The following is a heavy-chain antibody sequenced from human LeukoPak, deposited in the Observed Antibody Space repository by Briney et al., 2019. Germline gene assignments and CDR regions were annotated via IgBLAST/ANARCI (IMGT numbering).Heavy chain of an antibody. Sequence: WASVKVSCKASGYTFTSFDINWVRQATGQGPEWMGWMNPSSGDTGYAQKFQGRVTMTRDTSISTAYMDLSSLRSDDTAVYYCARDPTYRDTPLTGSIDYWGQGTLVTVSS. V-gene: IGHV1-8*02. J-gene: IGHJ4*02. CDR2: MNPSSGDT. CDR3: ARDPTYRDTPLTGSIDY. CDR1: GYTFTSFD. D-gene: IGHD1-1*01.